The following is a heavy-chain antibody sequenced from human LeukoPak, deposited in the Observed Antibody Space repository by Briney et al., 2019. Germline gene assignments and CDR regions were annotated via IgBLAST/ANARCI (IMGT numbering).Heavy chain of an antibody. J-gene: IGHJ6*02. CDR2: ISGGGGST. D-gene: IGHD2/OR15-2a*01. CDR3: ATCSFRSYYNYYGMDV. CDR1: GFTFSSYA. Sequence: PGGSLRLSCAASGFTFSSYAMSWVRQAPGKGLEWVSAISGGGGSTYYADSVKGRFTMSRDNSKNTLYLQMNSLRAEDTAVYFCATCSFRSYYNYYGMDVWGQGTTVTVSS. V-gene: IGHV3-23*01.